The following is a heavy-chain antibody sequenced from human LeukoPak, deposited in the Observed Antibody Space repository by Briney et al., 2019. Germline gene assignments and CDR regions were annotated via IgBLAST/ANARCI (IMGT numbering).Heavy chain of an antibody. V-gene: IGHV4-39*01. CDR2: IYYTGST. D-gene: IGHD2-15*01. J-gene: IGHJ4*02. CDR1: RGSISSSSYY. Sequence: SDTLSLTCTVTRGSISSSSYYCVWIRQPPGKGLECIGSIYYTGSTYTSPSLKGRVTVSVDTSKNHFSLRLNSVTAADTAVYYCARHSGRNGGYSFDDWGQGTLVTVSS. CDR3: ARHSGRNGGYSFDD.